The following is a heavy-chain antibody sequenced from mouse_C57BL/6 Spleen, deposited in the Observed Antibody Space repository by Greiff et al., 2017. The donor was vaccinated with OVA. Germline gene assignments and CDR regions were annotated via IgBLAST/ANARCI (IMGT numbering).Heavy chain of an antibody. V-gene: IGHV5-16*01. CDR2: INYDGSST. CDR3: ARERYDYGFDY. Sequence: EVMLVESEGGLVQPGSSMKLSCTASGFTFSDYYMAWVRQVPEKGLEWVANINYDGSSTYYLDSLKSRFIISRDNAKNILYLQRSSLKSEDTATYYCARERYDYGFDYWGQGTTLTVSS. CDR1: GFTFSDYY. J-gene: IGHJ2*01. D-gene: IGHD2-4*01.